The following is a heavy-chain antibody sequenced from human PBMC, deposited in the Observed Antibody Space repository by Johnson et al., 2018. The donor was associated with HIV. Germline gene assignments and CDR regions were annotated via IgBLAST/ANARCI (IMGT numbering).Heavy chain of an antibody. V-gene: IGHV3-30-3*01. CDR2: ISYDGSNK. CDR3: ARGGYYDSKPYDAFDI. D-gene: IGHD3-22*01. CDR1: RFTFSSYA. Sequence: QVQLVESGGGVVQPGRSLRLSCAASRFTFSSYAMHWVRQAPGKGLEWVAVISYDGSNKYYADSVKGRFTISRDNSKNTLYLQMNSLRAEDTAVYYCARGGYYDSKPYDAFDIWGQGTMVTVSS. J-gene: IGHJ3*02.